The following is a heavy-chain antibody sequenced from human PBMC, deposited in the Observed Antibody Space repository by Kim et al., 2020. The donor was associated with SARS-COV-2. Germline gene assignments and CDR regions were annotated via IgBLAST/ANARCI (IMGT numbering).Heavy chain of an antibody. J-gene: IGHJ6*03. V-gene: IGHV3-49*04. CDR1: GFTFGDYA. CDR3: TRDPIVVVPAGHYYYMDV. D-gene: IGHD2-2*01. Sequence: GGSLRLSCTASGFTFGDYAMSWVRQAPGKGLEWVGFIRSKANGGNTEYAASVKGRFTISRDASKSIAYLQMNSLKTEDTAVYYCTRDPIVVVPAGHYYYMDVWGKRTTGTVSS. CDR2: IRSKANGGNT.